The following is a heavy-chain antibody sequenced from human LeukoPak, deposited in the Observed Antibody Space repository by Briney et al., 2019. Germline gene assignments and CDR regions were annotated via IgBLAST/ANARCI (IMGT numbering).Heavy chain of an antibody. CDR3: ARRIAVAGTAFDY. CDR1: GFTFSSYG. J-gene: IGHJ4*02. CDR2: ISYDGSNK. Sequence: GGSLRLSCAASGFTFSSYGMHWVRQAPGKGLEWVAVISYDGSNKYYADSVKGRFTISRDNSKNTLYLQMNSLRAEDTAVYYCARRIAVAGTAFDYWGQGTLATVSS. V-gene: IGHV3-30*19. D-gene: IGHD6-19*01.